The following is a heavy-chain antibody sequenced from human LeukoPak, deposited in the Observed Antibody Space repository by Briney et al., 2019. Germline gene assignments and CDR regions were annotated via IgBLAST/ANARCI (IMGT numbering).Heavy chain of an antibody. D-gene: IGHD5-18*01. Sequence: SVKVSCKASGGTFSSYAISWVRQAPGQGLEWMGGIIPIFGTANYAQKFQGRVTITTDESTSTAYMELSGLRSEDTAVYYCARNEIQLWGNYYYYYYMDVWGKGTTVTVSS. CDR3: ARNEIQLWGNYYYYYYMDV. CDR1: GGTFSSYA. V-gene: IGHV1-69*05. J-gene: IGHJ6*03. CDR2: IIPIFGTA.